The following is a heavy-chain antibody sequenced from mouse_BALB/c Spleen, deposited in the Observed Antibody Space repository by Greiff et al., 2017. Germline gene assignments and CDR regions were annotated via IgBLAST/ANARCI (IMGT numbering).Heavy chain of an antibody. CDR1: GFTFSSYT. V-gene: IGHV5-12-2*01. CDR3: ASRSDYDYDAWFAY. J-gene: IGHJ3*01. CDR2: ISNGGGST. Sequence: EVHLVESGGGLVQPGGSLKLSCAASGFTFSSYTMSWVRQTPEKRLEWVAYISNGGGSTYYPDTVKGRFTISRDNAKNTLYLQMSSLKSEDTAMYYCASRSDYDYDAWFAYWGQGTLVTVSA. D-gene: IGHD2-4*01.